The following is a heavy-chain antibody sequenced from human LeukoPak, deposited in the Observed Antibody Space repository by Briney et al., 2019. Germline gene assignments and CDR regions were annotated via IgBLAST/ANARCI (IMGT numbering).Heavy chain of an antibody. Sequence: GGSLRLSCAASGFTFDDYAMHWVRQAPGKGLEWVSGISWNSGSRGYADSVKGRFTISRDNSKNSLYLQMNSLRAEDTAIYYCAKDGPNLPYYYDSSGQNFDSWGQGTLVTVSS. V-gene: IGHV3-9*01. J-gene: IGHJ4*02. D-gene: IGHD3-22*01. CDR1: GFTFDDYA. CDR3: AKDGPNLPYYYDSSGQNFDS. CDR2: ISWNSGSR.